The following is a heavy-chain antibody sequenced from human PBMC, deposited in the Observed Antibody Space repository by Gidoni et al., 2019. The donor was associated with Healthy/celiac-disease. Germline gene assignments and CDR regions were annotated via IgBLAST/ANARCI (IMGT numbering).Heavy chain of an antibody. CDR1: GFTFSDHY. J-gene: IGHJ4*02. V-gene: IGHV3-72*01. Sequence: EVQLVESGGGLVQPGGSLRLSCAASGFTFSDHYMDWVRQAPGKGLEWVGRTRNKANSYTTEYAASVKGRFTISRDDSKNSLYLQMNSLKTEDTAVYYCARVGLGYYFDYWGQGTLVTVSS. CDR2: TRNKANSYTT. CDR3: ARVGLGYYFDY. D-gene: IGHD5-12*01.